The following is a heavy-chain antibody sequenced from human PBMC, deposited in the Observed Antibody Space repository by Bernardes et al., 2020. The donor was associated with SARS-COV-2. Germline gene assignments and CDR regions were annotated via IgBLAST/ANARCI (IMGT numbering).Heavy chain of an antibody. J-gene: IGHJ3*02. CDR3: ARDPTVVGPDNPFDI. Sequence: SVKVSGRASGYTFTAYYIHWVRQAPGQGLECMAWINPDNGVTDYAPKFQDRISLTRDTSSSTIYMELSGLRSDDTAIYYCARDPTVVGPDNPFDIWGQGTIVTVSS. V-gene: IGHV1-2*02. CDR1: GYTFTAYY. CDR2: INPDNGVT.